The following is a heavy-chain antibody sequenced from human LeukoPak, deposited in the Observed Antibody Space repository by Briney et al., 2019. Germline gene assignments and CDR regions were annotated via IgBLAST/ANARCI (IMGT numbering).Heavy chain of an antibody. V-gene: IGHV1-2*04. D-gene: IGHD2-2*01. CDR2: INPNSGGT. Sequence: ASVKVSCKASGYTFTGYYMHWVRQAPGQGLEWMGWINPNSGGTNYAQKFQGWVTMTRDTSISTAYMELSRLRSDDTAVYYCARDGEVVVPAAPAYYYYYMDVWGKGTTVTVSS. CDR3: ARDGEVVVPAAPAYYYYYMDV. CDR1: GYTFTGYY. J-gene: IGHJ6*03.